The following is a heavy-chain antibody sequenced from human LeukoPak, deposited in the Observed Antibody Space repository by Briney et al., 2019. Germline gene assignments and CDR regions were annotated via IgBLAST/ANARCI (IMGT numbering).Heavy chain of an antibody. J-gene: IGHJ4*02. CDR3: ASDHGAY. Sequence: PGGSLRLSCAASGFTFSNYGMHWVRQAPGKGLEGVADIWYDGSNIYYADSVKGRFTISRDNSKNTLYLQMDSLRAEDTAIYYCASDHGAYWGQGTLVTVSS. CDR1: GFTFSNYG. CDR2: IWYDGSNI. D-gene: IGHD1-26*01. V-gene: IGHV3-33*01.